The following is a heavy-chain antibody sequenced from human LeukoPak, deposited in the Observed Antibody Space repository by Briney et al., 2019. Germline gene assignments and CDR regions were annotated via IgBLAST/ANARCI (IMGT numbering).Heavy chain of an antibody. CDR1: GVSISSSNSY. CDR3: ARQTGSGLFILP. V-gene: IGHV4-39*01. D-gene: IGHD3/OR15-3a*01. J-gene: IGHJ4*02. Sequence: SETLSLTCTVSGVSISSSNSYWGWIRQPPGKGLEWIGSIYYSGNTYYNASLKSQVSISIDTSKNQFSLKLTSVTAADTAVYYCARQTGSGLFILPGGQGTLDTVST. CDR2: IYYSGNT.